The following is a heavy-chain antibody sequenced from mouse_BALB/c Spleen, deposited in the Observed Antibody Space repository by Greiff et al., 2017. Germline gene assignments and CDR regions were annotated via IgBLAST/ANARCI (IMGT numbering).Heavy chain of an antibody. CDR1: GYSITSGYY. CDR2: ISYDGSN. D-gene: IGHD1-1*01. Sequence: EVQRVESGPGLVKPSQSLSLTCSVTGYSITSGYYWYWFRQIPGTKLEWMDYISYDGSNNSNPSPKTRISITRDTSKNQIFLKLNAVTTEDTATNYCASYYYGSSSYAMDDWGQGTSVTVSS. J-gene: IGHJ4*01. V-gene: IGHV3-6*02. CDR3: ASYYYGSSSYAMDD.